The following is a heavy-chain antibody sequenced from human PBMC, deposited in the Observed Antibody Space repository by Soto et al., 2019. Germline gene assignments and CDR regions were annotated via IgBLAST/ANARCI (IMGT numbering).Heavy chain of an antibody. D-gene: IGHD6-19*01. CDR3: ARETSGSGAFDI. Sequence: ASVKVSCKALDSTSLAIPMHWFRRAPGQRLEWMGWINAGNGNTKYSQKFQGRVTITRDTSASTAYMELSGLRSEDTAVYYCARETSGSGAFDIWGQGTMVTVSS. J-gene: IGHJ3*02. CDR1: DSTSLAIP. CDR2: INAGNGNT. V-gene: IGHV1-3*01.